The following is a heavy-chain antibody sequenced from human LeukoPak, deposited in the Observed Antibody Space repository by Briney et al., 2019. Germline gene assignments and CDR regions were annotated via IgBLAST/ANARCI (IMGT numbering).Heavy chain of an antibody. V-gene: IGHV4-59*01. J-gene: IGHJ3*02. D-gene: IGHD2-15*01. CDR3: AQQVVGTSNSFDM. CDR2: ITYSGNT. CDR1: GPSLRSYY. Sequence: PSETLSLTCTVSGPSLRSYYWSWIRQSPGKGLEWIGSITYSGNTELNPSIRSRVTMSSDPPKSQFSLKLSSVTTADTALYYCAQQVVGTSNSFDMWGQGTMVTVSS.